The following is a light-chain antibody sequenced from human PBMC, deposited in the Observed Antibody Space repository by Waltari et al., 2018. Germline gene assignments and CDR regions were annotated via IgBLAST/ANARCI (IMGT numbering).Light chain of an antibody. Sequence: QPALTQTAAVSGSPGQSITISCSGTISDIGKYNLVSWYQQHPGKAPTLITYDVNNRPSGVSNRFSGSKSGNTAFLTISGLQTADEADYYCCSYAGSAISVFGGGTKLTVL. CDR2: DVN. V-gene: IGLV2-23*02. J-gene: IGLJ3*02. CDR1: ISDIGKYNL. CDR3: CSYAGSAISV.